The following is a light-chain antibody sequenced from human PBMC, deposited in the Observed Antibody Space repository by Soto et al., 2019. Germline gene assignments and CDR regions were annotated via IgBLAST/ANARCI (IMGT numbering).Light chain of an antibody. CDR2: DAS. CDR1: QDINNY. V-gene: IGKV1-33*01. CDR3: QQYDNLPIT. J-gene: IGKJ5*01. Sequence: DLQMTQSPSSLSASVGDRVTITCQASQDINNYLNWYQQKPGKAPKLLIYDASNLETGVPSRFSGSGSGTDFTFTISSLQAEDIATYYCQQYDNLPITFGQGTRLGI.